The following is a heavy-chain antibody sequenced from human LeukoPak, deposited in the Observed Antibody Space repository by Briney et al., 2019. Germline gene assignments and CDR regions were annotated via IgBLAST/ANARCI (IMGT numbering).Heavy chain of an antibody. CDR3: ARARLRVGDYGAGAFDY. Sequence: GSLRLSCAASGFTFSDYYVSWIRQAPGKGLEWVSYISSSGSTIYYADSVKGRFTISRDNAKNSLYLQMNSLRAEDTAVYYCARARLRVGDYGAGAFDYWGQGTLVTVSS. D-gene: IGHD4-17*01. CDR2: ISSSGSTI. J-gene: IGHJ4*02. CDR1: GFTFSDYY. V-gene: IGHV3-11*01.